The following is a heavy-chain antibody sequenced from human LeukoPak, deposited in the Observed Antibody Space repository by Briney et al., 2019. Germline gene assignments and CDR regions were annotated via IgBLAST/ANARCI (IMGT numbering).Heavy chain of an antibody. Sequence: PGGSLRLSCAASGFTFTSYAMIWVRQAREKGLEWVASISGSGGSSYYADSVRGRFTISRDNSKRTQSLQMNNLRAEDTAVYYCAKGLHYYYYGSLNYWGQGTLVTVSS. CDR3: AKGLHYYYYGSLNY. V-gene: IGHV3-23*01. CDR1: GFTFTSYA. D-gene: IGHD3-10*01. J-gene: IGHJ4*02. CDR2: ISGSGGSS.